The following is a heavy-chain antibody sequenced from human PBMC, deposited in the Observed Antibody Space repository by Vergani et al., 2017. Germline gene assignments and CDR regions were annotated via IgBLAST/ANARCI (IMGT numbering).Heavy chain of an antibody. CDR3: AKDISGGAFDI. V-gene: IGHV3-30-3*01. J-gene: IGHJ3*02. Sequence: QVQLVESGGGVVQPGRSLRLSCAASGFTFSSYAMHWVRQAPGKGLEWVAVISYDGSNKYYADSVKGRFTISRDNSKNTLYLQMNSLRAEDTALYYCAKDISGGAFDIWGQGTMVTVSS. D-gene: IGHD2-15*01. CDR2: ISYDGSNK. CDR1: GFTFSSYA.